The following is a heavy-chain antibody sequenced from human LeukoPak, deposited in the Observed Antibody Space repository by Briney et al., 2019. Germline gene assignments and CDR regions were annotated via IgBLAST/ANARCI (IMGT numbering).Heavy chain of an antibody. Sequence: GGSLRLSCEASGFTFSSYGMHWVRQAPGKGLEWVAVISYDGSNKYYADSVKGRFTISRDNSKNTLYLQMNSLRAEDTAVYYCAKSIAVAGTTGWGAFDIWGQGTMVTVSS. V-gene: IGHV3-30*18. CDR1: GFTFSSYG. J-gene: IGHJ3*02. D-gene: IGHD6-19*01. CDR3: AKSIAVAGTTGWGAFDI. CDR2: ISYDGSNK.